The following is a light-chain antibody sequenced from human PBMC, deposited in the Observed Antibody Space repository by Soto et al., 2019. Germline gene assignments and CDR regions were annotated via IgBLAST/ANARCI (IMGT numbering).Light chain of an antibody. CDR2: YAS. CDR3: QQRINWPLT. Sequence: EIVLTQSPATLSLSPGERATLSCRATQSVSTFLAWYQQKPGQAPRLLIYYASKKATGIPTRFSGSGSGTDFTLTIISLEPEDFAVYYCQQRINWPLTFGGGTKVEIK. V-gene: IGKV3-11*01. J-gene: IGKJ4*01. CDR1: QSVSTF.